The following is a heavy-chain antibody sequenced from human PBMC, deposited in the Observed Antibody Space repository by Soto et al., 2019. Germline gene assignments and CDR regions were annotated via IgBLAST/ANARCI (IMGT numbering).Heavy chain of an antibody. D-gene: IGHD3-10*01. CDR3: ARQFLYGSGRSQEEFDY. Sequence: PGESLKISCKGSGYSFTSYWIGWVRQMPGKGLEWMGIIYPGDSDTRYSPSFQGQVTISADKSISTAYLQWSSLKASDTAMYYCARQFLYGSGRSQEEFDYWGQGTLLTVSS. CDR1: GYSFTSYW. V-gene: IGHV5-51*01. CDR2: IYPGDSDT. J-gene: IGHJ4*02.